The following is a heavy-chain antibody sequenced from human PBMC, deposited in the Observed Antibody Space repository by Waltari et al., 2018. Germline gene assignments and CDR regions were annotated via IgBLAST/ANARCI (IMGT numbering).Heavy chain of an antibody. CDR3: ARFYCSSTSCLGWFDP. CDR2: MIPICGTA. Sequence: QVQLVPSGAEVKKPGSSVKVSCKASGGTFSSYAISWVRQAPGQGLEWLGGMIPICGTANYAHKCQCRVTSTADESTSTAYMALSSLRSEDTAVYSGARFYCSSTSCLGWFDPWGQGTLVTVSS. V-gene: IGHV1-69*13. D-gene: IGHD2-2*01. CDR1: GGTFSSYA. J-gene: IGHJ5*02.